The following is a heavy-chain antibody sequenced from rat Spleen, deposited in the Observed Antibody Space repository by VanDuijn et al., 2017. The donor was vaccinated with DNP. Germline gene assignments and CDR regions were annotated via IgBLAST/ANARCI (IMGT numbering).Heavy chain of an antibody. CDR3: ARRVYEGYLDY. Sequence: EVQLEESGGGLVQPGRSLKLSCVASGLTFTNYGMAWVRQAPTKGLEWVATISTSGSRTYYPDSVKGRFTISRDNAKSSLYLQMNSLKSEDTATYYCARRVYEGYLDYWGQGVMVTVSS. CDR2: ISTSGSRT. V-gene: IGHV5S13*01. CDR1: GLTFTNYG. J-gene: IGHJ2*01. D-gene: IGHD1-6*01.